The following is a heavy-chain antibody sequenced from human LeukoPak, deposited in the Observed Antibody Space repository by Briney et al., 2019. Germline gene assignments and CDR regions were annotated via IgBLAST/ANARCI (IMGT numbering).Heavy chain of an antibody. CDR1: GFTFSSYG. D-gene: IGHD3-22*01. CDR3: ARGGSGYYWAFDC. Sequence: GGSLRLSCAASGFTFSSYGMHWVRQAPGKGLEWVAVIWYDGSNKYYADSVKGRFTISRDNSKNTLYLQMNSLRAEDTAMYYCARGGSGYYWAFDCWGQGTLVTVSS. V-gene: IGHV3-33*01. J-gene: IGHJ4*02. CDR2: IWYDGSNK.